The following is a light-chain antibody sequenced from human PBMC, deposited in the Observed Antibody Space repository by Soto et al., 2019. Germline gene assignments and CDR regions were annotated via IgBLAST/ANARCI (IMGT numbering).Light chain of an antibody. CDR3: LEDYNYPAWT. V-gene: IGKV1-39*01. Sequence: DIQMTQSPSSLSASVGDRVTITCRASQTISRYLNWYQQRPGKAPNLLIYSASSLQSGVPSRFSGSGSGTDFTLTIRSLQPEDFATYYCLEDYNYPAWTFGQGTKVDI. J-gene: IGKJ1*01. CDR1: QTISRY. CDR2: SAS.